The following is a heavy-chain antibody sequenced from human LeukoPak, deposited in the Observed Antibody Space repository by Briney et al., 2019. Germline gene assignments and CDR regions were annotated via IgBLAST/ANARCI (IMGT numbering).Heavy chain of an antibody. CDR1: GFTFSSYG. CDR2: IRYDGSNK. Sequence: GGSLRLSCAASGFTFSSYGMHWVRQAPGKGLEWVAFIRYDGSNKYYADSVKGRFTIFRDNSKNTLYLQMNSLRAEDTAVYYCEAASAAGTLVYDYWGQGTLVTVSS. V-gene: IGHV3-30*02. CDR3: EAASAAGTLVYDY. J-gene: IGHJ4*02. D-gene: IGHD6-13*01.